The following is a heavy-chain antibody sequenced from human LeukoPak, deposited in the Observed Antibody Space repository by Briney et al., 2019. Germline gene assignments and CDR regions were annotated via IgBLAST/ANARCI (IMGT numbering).Heavy chain of an antibody. CDR3: AREGSSSYYTDY. CDR2: INSDGSST. V-gene: IGHV3-74*01. J-gene: IGHJ4*02. D-gene: IGHD3-22*01. Sequence: GGSLRLSCVASGFTFSGYWMHCVRQAPGKGLVWVSRINSDGSSTISAGSVKGRFTIARDNAKNTLYLQMNSLRAEDTAVFYCAREGSSSYYTDYWGRGTLVTVSS. CDR1: GFTFSGYW.